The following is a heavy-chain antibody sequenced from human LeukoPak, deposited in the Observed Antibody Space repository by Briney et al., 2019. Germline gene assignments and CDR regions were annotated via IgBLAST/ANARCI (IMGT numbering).Heavy chain of an antibody. CDR2: IRQDGGEK. J-gene: IGHJ4*02. CDR3: ARLIYGGYHDY. V-gene: IGHV3-7*01. D-gene: IGHD5-12*01. CDR1: GFTFTTYW. Sequence: GGSLRLSCAVSGFTFTTYWMTWVRQAPGMGLEWVANIRQDGGEKYYLDSVKGRFTISRDNAKNSLYLQMNSLGAEDTAVYFCARLIYGGYHDYWGQGTLVTVSS.